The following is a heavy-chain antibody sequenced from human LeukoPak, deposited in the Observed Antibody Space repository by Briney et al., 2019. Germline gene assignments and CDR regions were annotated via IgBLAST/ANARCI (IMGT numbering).Heavy chain of an antibody. CDR3: AKDLADSSGGAFDI. Sequence: GSLRLSCAASGFTFSSYGMHWVRQAPGKGLEWVAVISYDGSNKYYADSVKGRFTISRDNSKNTLYLQMNSLRAEDTAVYYCAKDLADSSGGAFDIWGQGTMVTVSP. J-gene: IGHJ3*02. D-gene: IGHD6-19*01. CDR2: ISYDGSNK. CDR1: GFTFSSYG. V-gene: IGHV3-30*18.